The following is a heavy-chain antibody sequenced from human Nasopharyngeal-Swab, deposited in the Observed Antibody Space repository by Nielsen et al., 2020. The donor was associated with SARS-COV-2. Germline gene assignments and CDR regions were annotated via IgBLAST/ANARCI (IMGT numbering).Heavy chain of an antibody. CDR2: ISFDVINQ. V-gene: IGHV3-30*03. CDR1: GFRFSGYG. Sequence: GESLKISCAASGFRFSGYGMHWVRQAPGKGPEWVAYISFDVINQAYAESARGRFTVSRDNSKNTLFLQMNSLIIEDTAVYYCARDILGSSGWKHFDSWGQGTLVTVSS. CDR3: ARDILGSSGWKHFDS. J-gene: IGHJ4*02. D-gene: IGHD6-25*01.